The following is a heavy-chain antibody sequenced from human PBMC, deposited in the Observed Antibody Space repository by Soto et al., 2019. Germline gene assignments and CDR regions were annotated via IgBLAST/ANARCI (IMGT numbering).Heavy chain of an antibody. CDR1: GYSFTSYW. J-gene: IGHJ3*02. CDR2: IYPGDSDT. Sequence: GESLKISCKGSGYSFTSYWIGWVRQMPGKGLEWMGIIYPGDSDTRYSPSFQGQVTISADKSISTAYLQWSSLKASDTAMYYCARRRRTTVTPDAFDIWGQGTMVTVSS. D-gene: IGHD4-17*01. V-gene: IGHV5-51*01. CDR3: ARRRRTTVTPDAFDI.